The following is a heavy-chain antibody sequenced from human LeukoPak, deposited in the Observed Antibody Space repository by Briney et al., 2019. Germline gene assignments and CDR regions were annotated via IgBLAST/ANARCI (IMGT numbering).Heavy chain of an antibody. Sequence: SETLSLICTVYGGSFSGYYWSCIRQPPGKGLEWIGEINHSGSTNYNPSLKSRVTISVDTSKNQFSLKLSSVTAADTAVYYCARGYGPGSYYHYWGQGTLVTVSS. CDR3: ARGYGPGSYYHY. CDR2: INHSGST. J-gene: IGHJ4*02. CDR1: GGSFSGYY. V-gene: IGHV4-34*01. D-gene: IGHD3-10*01.